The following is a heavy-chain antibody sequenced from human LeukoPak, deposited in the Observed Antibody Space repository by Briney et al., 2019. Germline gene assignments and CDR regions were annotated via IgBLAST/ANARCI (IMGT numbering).Heavy chain of an antibody. D-gene: IGHD1-26*01. V-gene: IGHV4-34*01. J-gene: IGHJ4*02. CDR1: GGSFSGYY. CDR3: ARSGKNTFDY. Sequence: SETLSLTCAVYGGSFSGYYWSWIRQPPGKGLEWIGEINHSGSTNYNPSLKSRVTISVDTSKNQISLQMNSVTPEDTAVYYCARSGKNTFDYWGQGTLVTVSS. CDR2: INHSGST.